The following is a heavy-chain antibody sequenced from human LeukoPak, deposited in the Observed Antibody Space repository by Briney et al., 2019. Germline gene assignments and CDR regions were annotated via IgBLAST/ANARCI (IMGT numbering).Heavy chain of an antibody. D-gene: IGHD6-19*01. CDR3: ARTEGSGWWGY. CDR1: GYTFTSYG. J-gene: IGHJ4*02. V-gene: IGHV1-46*01. CDR2: INPSGGST. Sequence: ASVKVSCKASGYTFTSYGISWVRQAPGQGLEWMGIINPSGGSTSYAQKFQGRVTMTRDTSTSTVYMELSSLRSEDTAVYYCARTEGSGWWGYWGQGTLVTVSS.